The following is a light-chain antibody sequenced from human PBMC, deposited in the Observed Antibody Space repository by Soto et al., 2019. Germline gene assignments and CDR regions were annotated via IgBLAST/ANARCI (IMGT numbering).Light chain of an antibody. V-gene: IGKV4-1*01. CDR3: QQYYTTPYT. CDR1: HSLLYNSSHY. Sequence: VVTQFPDSLTVSLGERAAIDCKSSHSLLYNSSHYLAWYQQKPGQPPKLLIYWSSTRESGVPARFSGSGSGTNFTLTISGLQAEDVAVYYCQQYYTTPYTFGQGTKLAI. J-gene: IGKJ2*01. CDR2: WSS.